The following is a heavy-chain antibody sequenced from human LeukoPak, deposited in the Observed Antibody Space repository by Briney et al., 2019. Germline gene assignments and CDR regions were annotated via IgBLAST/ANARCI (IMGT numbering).Heavy chain of an antibody. CDR1: GYSISSGYY. V-gene: IGHV4-38-2*02. CDR3: ARDDYGDPLDY. J-gene: IGHJ4*02. D-gene: IGHD4/OR15-4a*01. Sequence: SETLSLTCTVSGYSISSGYYWGWVRQPPGKGLEWIGSIYRSGSTYYNPSLKSRVTMSVDTSKNQFSLKLRSVTAADTAVYYCARDDYGDPLDYWGQGTLVIVSS. CDR2: IYRSGST.